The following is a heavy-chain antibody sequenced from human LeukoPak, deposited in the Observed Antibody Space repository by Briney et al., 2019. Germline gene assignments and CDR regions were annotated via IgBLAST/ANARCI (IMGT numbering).Heavy chain of an antibody. CDR2: ITGSGGST. V-gene: IGHV3-23*01. CDR3: AKVVVVLSIDAFDI. Sequence: GGSPRLSCAASGFTFSSYAMSWVRQAPGKGLECVSGITGSGGSTYYADSVKGRFTISRDNSKSTLHLQMNSLRAEDTADYYCAKVVVVLSIDAFDIWGQGTMVTVSS. CDR1: GFTFSSYA. J-gene: IGHJ3*02. D-gene: IGHD2-21*01.